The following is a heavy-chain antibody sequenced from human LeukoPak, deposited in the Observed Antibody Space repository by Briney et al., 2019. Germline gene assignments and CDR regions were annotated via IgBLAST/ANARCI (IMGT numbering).Heavy chain of an antibody. V-gene: IGHV3-30*02. J-gene: IGHJ4*02. CDR2: IRYDGSNK. Sequence: GGSLRLSCAASGFTFSSYGMHWVRQAPGKGLEWVAFIRYDGSNKYYADSVKGRFTISRDNSKNTLYLQMNSLRAEDTALYYCAKDISYGSKTYYAGFDYWGQGILVTVSS. CDR1: GFTFSSYG. CDR3: AKDISYGSKTYYAGFDY. D-gene: IGHD3-10*01.